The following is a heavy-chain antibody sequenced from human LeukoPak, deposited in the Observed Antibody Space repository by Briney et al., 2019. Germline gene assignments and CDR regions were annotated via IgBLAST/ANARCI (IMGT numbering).Heavy chain of an antibody. CDR2: IRPGSGDI. CDR1: GYTFTFFY. D-gene: IGHD4-17*01. J-gene: IGHJ4*02. CDR3: ARDDGDYLLGFDF. V-gene: IGHV1-2*02. Sequence: ASVKVSCKTSGYTFTFFYVHWLRHSPGQGLEWMGWIRPGSGDINYAQKFRDRVTVTSDTSTTTAYMEVNKLTSDDTAVYYCARDDGDYLLGFDFWGQGTPVTVSS.